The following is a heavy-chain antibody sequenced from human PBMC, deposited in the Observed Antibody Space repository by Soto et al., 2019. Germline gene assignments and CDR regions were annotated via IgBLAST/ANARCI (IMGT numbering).Heavy chain of an antibody. Sequence: SETLSLTCTVSGGSISSYYWSWIRQPPGKGLEWIGYIYYSGSTNYNPSLKSRVTISVDTSKNQFSLKLSSVTAADTAVYYCARGPLAAADYYYYYGMDVWGQGTMVTVSS. D-gene: IGHD6-13*01. CDR3: ARGPLAAADYYYYYGMDV. V-gene: IGHV4-59*01. CDR1: GGSISSYY. CDR2: IYYSGST. J-gene: IGHJ6*02.